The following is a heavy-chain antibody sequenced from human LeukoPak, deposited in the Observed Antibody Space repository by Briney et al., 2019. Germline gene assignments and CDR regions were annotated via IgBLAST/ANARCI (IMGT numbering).Heavy chain of an antibody. CDR3: AKRVLRARPGVFDY. CDR2: ISGSGGSA. J-gene: IGHJ4*02. CDR1: GFTFGSSA. D-gene: IGHD3-10*01. V-gene: IGHV3-23*01. Sequence: GGSLRLSCAASGFTFGSSAMSWVRQAPGKGLEWVSTISGSGGSADYADSVKGRFTISRDSSKSTLYLQMNSLRADDTAVYYCAKRVLRARPGVFDYWGQGTLVTVSS.